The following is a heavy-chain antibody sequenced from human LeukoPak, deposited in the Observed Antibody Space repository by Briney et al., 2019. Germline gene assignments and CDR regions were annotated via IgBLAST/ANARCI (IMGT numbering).Heavy chain of an antibody. CDR3: ARGGRNDI. Sequence: PSETLSLTCTVSGGSISSYYWSWIRQPPGKGLEWIGYIYYSGSTNYNPSLKSRVTISVDTSKNQFSLKLSSVTAADTAVYYCARGGRNDIWGQGTMVTVSS. D-gene: IGHD6-25*01. CDR1: GGSISSYY. V-gene: IGHV4-59*08. J-gene: IGHJ3*02. CDR2: IYYSGST.